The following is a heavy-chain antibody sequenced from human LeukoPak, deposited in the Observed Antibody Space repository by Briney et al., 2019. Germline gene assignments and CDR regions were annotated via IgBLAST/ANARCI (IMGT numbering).Heavy chain of an antibody. J-gene: IGHJ4*02. Sequence: SETLSLTCAVYGGSFSGYYWSWIRQPPGKGLEWIGEINHSGSTNYNPSLKSRVTISVDTSKNQFSLKLSSVTAADTAVYYCARVSTLSNRLACRDYWGQGTLVTVSS. CDR3: ARVSTLSNRLACRDY. D-gene: IGHD4-11*01. CDR2: INHSGST. V-gene: IGHV4-34*01. CDR1: GGSFSGYY.